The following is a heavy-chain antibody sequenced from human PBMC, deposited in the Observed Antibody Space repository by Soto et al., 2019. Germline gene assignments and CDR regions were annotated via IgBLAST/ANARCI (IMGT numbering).Heavy chain of an antibody. CDR3: ATSRVTYYYDSSSYFDY. J-gene: IGHJ4*02. V-gene: IGHV1-46*01. Sequence: ASVKVSCKASGYTFTSYYMHWVRQAPGQGLEWMGIINPSGGSTSYAKKCQCRVTMTRDTSTSTVYMELSSLRSEDTAVYYCATSRVTYYYDSSSYFDYWGQGTLVTVSS. D-gene: IGHD3-22*01. CDR1: GYTFTSYY. CDR2: INPSGGST.